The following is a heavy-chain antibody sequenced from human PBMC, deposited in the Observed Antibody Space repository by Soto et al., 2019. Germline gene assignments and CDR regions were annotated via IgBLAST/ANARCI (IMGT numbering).Heavy chain of an antibody. J-gene: IGHJ4*02. CDR1: GFTFSSYA. V-gene: IGHV3-23*01. CDR2: ISGSGFST. CDR3: AKDRTFSTVTTSY. Sequence: GGSLRLSCAASGFTFSSYAMSWVRQAPGKGLEWVSTISGSGFSTYYADSVKGRFTISRDNSKNTLYLQMDSLRAEDTAVYYCAKDRTFSTVTTSYWGQGTLVTVS. D-gene: IGHD4-17*01.